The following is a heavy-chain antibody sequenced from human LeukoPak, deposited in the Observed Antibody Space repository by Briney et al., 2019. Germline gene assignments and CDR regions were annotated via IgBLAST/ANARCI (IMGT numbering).Heavy chain of an antibody. CDR1: GFTFSSYA. V-gene: IGHV3-23*01. CDR2: ISGSGGST. Sequence: GGFLRLSCAASGFTFSSYAMSWVRQAPGKGLEWVSAISGSGGSTYYADSVKGRFTISRDNSKNTLYLQMNSLRAEDTAVYYCAKRYCTSSSCSLFDYWGQGTLVTVSS. J-gene: IGHJ4*02. CDR3: AKRYCTSSSCSLFDY. D-gene: IGHD2-2*01.